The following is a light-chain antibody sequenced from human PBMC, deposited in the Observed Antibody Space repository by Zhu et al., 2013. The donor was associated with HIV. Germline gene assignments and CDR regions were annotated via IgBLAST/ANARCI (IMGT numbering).Light chain of an antibody. CDR3: QQYYSTPRT. Sequence: DIVMTQSPDSLTVSLGERATINCKSSQSVLHSSNSNNYLAWYQQKPGQPPKLLISWASTRESGVPDRFSGSGSGTDFTLTIRSLQAEDVAVYYCQQYYSTPRTFGQGTKLEIK. CDR2: WAS. CDR1: QSVLHSSNSNNY. J-gene: IGKJ2*01. V-gene: IGKV4-1*01.